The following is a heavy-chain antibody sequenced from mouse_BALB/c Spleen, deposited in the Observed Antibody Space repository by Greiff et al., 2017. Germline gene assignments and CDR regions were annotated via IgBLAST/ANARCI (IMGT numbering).Heavy chain of an antibody. V-gene: IGHV5-12-1*01. D-gene: IGHD2-4*01. CDR2: ISSGGGST. CDR1: GFAFSSYD. J-gene: IGHJ4*01. Sequence: EVMLVESGGGLVKPGGSLKLSCAASGFAFSSYDMSWVRQTPEKRLEWVAYISSGGGSTYYPDTVKGRFTISRDNAKNTLYLQMSSLKSEDTAMYYCARQMITPYYYAMDYWGQGTSVTVSS. CDR3: ARQMITPYYYAMDY.